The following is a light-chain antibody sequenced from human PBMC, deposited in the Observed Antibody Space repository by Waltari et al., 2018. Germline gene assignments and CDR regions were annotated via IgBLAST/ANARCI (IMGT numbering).Light chain of an antibody. J-gene: IGKJ4*01. V-gene: IGKV3-15*01. Sequence: EVLLTQSPVTLSVSPGEPATLSCRASESVNSDLAWYYPKPGQAPRLLMYASSARATGVPVRFTGSGFDTDFTRTISSLQSEDLGIYHCQQYNKWPPTFGGGTKVEIK. CDR1: ESVNSD. CDR3: QQYNKWPPT. CDR2: ASS.